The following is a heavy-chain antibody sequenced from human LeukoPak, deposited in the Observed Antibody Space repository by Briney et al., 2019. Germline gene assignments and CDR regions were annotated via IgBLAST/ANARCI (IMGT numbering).Heavy chain of an antibody. V-gene: IGHV1-46*02. CDR3: ARGADQEFDF. CDR1: GHTFNNHF. J-gene: IGHJ4*02. Sequence: ASVKVSCKSSGHTFNNHFIHWVRQAPGHGLEWMGMINPRDGTTRTLEKFQGRVSMTRDTSTSTLYMGLSSLTSEDTATYFCARGADQEFDFWGQGTLVTVSS. CDR2: INPRDGTT.